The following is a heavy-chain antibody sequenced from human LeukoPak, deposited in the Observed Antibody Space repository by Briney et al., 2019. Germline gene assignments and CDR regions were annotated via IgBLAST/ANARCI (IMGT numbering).Heavy chain of an antibody. CDR1: GYTFTGYY. Sequence: ASVKVSCKASGYTFTGYYMHWVRQAPGQGLEWMGWINPNSGGTNYAQKFQGRVTMTRDTSISTAYMELSRLRSDDTAVYYCARMDPHCSGGSCYETRFDPWGQGTLVTVSS. D-gene: IGHD2-15*01. V-gene: IGHV1-2*02. J-gene: IGHJ5*02. CDR2: INPNSGGT. CDR3: ARMDPHCSGGSCYETRFDP.